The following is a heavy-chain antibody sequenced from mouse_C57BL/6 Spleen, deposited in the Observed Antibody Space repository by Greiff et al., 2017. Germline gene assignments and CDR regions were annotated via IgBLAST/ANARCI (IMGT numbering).Heavy chain of an antibody. CDR2: IDPSDSET. CDR3: ARGDYGNYDDY. Sequence: VQLQQSGAELVRPGSSVKLSCKASGYTFTSYWMHWVKQRPIQGLEWIGNIDPSDSETNYNQKFKDKATLTVDKSSSTAYMQLSSLTSEDAAVFYCARGDYGNYDDYWGQGTTLTVSS. D-gene: IGHD2-1*01. J-gene: IGHJ2*01. V-gene: IGHV1-52*01. CDR1: GYTFTSYW.